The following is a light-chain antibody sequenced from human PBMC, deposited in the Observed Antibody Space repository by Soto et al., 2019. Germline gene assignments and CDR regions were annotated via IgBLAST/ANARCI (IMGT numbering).Light chain of an antibody. J-gene: IGLJ7*01. V-gene: IGLV1-40*01. CDR1: SSNIGAGYD. Sequence: QSVLTQPPSVSGAPGQRVTISCTGSSSNIGAGYDVHWYQQLPGTAPKLLIYGNSNRPSGVPDRFSGSKSGTSASLAIPGLQAEDDADYYCQSYDSSLSGSAVFGGGTQLTVL. CDR3: QSYDSSLSGSAV. CDR2: GNS.